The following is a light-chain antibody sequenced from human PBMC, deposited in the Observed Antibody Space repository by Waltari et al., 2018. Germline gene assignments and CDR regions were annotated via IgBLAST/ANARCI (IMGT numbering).Light chain of an antibody. CDR1: PGISSY. V-gene: IGKV1-8*01. J-gene: IGKJ5*01. CDR3: QQYYNYPPIT. CDR2: AAS. Sequence: AIRITQSPSSLSASTGDRVTITCRASPGISSYLAWYQQKPGKVPKPRIYAASTLQSGVPSRFSGSGSGTDFILTISCLQSEDFATYYCQQYYNYPPITFGQGTRLEIK.